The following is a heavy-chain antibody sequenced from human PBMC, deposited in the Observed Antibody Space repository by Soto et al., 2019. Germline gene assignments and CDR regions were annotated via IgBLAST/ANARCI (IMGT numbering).Heavy chain of an antibody. J-gene: IGHJ4*02. V-gene: IGHV2-5*02. CDR3: ALRSGGVVPDARIFDY. D-gene: IGHD2-2*01. CDR1: GFSLSPSGVG. Sequence: QITLKESGPTLVKPTQTLTLSCTFSGFSLSPSGVGVGWIRQPPGKALEWLALSYWDDDKRYSPSLKSRLTITKDTSKNQVVLTMTNMDPVDTATYYCALRSGGVVPDARIFDYWGQGTLVTVSS. CDR2: SYWDDDK.